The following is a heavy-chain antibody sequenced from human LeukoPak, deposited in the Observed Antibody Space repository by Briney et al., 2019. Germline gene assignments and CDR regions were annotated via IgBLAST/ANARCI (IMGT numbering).Heavy chain of an antibody. CDR3: ARESLLWFGELWGGFDP. Sequence: PGGSLRLSCAASGFTFSSYWMSWVRQAPGKGLEWVANIKQDGSEKYYVDSVRGRFTISRDNTKNSLYLQMNSLRAEDTAVYYCARESLLWFGELWGGFDPWGQGTLVTVSS. V-gene: IGHV3-7*03. D-gene: IGHD3-10*01. CDR2: IKQDGSEK. CDR1: GFTFSSYW. J-gene: IGHJ5*02.